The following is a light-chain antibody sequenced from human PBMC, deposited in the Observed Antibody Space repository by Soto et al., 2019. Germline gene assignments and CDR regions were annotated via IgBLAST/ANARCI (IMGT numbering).Light chain of an antibody. CDR3: QSYDSRYWV. Sequence: NFMLTQPHSVSESPGKTVTISCTRSSGSIASNYVQWYQQRPGSAPTTVIYEDNQRPSGVPDRFSGSIDSSSNSASLTISGLKTEDEADYYCQSYDSRYWVFGGGTKLNVL. J-gene: IGLJ3*02. CDR1: SGSIASNY. CDR2: EDN. V-gene: IGLV6-57*04.